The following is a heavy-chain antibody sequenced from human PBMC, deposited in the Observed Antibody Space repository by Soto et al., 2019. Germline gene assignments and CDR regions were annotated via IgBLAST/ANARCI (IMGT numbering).Heavy chain of an antibody. CDR3: ARLSSLSFSFDP. CDR2: IDPSDSYT. CDR1: GYSFTSYW. J-gene: IGHJ5*02. V-gene: IGHV5-10-1*01. Sequence: GESLKISCKGSGYSFTSYWNSWVRQMPGKGLEWMGRIDPSDSYTDYSPSFQGHVTISADKSISTAYLQWSSLKASDTAMYYCARLSSLSFSFDPWGQGALVTVSS.